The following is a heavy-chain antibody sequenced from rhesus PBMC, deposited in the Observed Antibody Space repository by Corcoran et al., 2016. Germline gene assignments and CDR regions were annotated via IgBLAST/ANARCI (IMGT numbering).Heavy chain of an antibody. D-gene: IGHD2-21*01. CDR2: IQRKADGETA. CDR3: TRNTPFDY. Sequence: EVQLVEPGAGLVQPGGSLRLSCAGSGLTLSNSWVSWVRQAPGKELEWVARIQRKADGETADYAASVKDRFTISRDDSKNTLSLLMNSLKTEDTAVYYCTRNTPFDYWGQGVLVTVSS. CDR1: GLTLSNSW. V-gene: IGHV3-30*02. J-gene: IGHJ4*01.